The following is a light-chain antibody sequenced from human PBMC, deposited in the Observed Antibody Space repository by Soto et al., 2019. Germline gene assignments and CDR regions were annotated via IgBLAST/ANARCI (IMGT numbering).Light chain of an antibody. CDR2: GAT. V-gene: IGKV3-20*01. J-gene: IGKJ1*01. CDR3: QQYGSSPWT. CDR1: ESVASNY. Sequence: EIVLTQSPGTLSLSPGEGATLSCRASESVASNYLAWYQQKPGQAPRLLVYGATIRATGIPDRFSGSGYGTDFTLTLTRLQPEDFAVYYCQQYGSSPWTSGQGTKVEIK.